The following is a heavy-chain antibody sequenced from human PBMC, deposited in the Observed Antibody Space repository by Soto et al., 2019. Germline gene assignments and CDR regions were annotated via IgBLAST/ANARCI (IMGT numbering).Heavy chain of an antibody. CDR3: AKDLDCSGGSCTRDYSYYGMDV. CDR2: ISYDGSNK. V-gene: IGHV3-30*18. CDR1: RFIFSTYG. Sequence: PGGSLRLSCAASRFIFSTYGMHWVRQAPGKGLEWVAVISYDGSNKYYADSVKGRFTISRDNSKNTLYLQMNSLRAEDTAVYYCAKDLDCSGGSCTRDYSYYGMDVWGQGTTVTVSS. D-gene: IGHD2-15*01. J-gene: IGHJ6*02.